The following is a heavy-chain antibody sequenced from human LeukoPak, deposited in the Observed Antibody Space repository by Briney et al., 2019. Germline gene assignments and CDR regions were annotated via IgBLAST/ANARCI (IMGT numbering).Heavy chain of an antibody. CDR1: GGSISGRTYY. CDR3: ARDRGYDYVWGSYLSYYFDY. Sequence: PSETLSLTCAVSGGSISGRTYYWAWIRQPPGKGLEWIGTIYYSGSTYYNPSLKSRVTISVDTSKNQFSLKLSSVTAADTAVYYCARDRGYDYVWGSYLSYYFDYWGQGTLVTVSS. J-gene: IGHJ4*02. V-gene: IGHV4-39*07. D-gene: IGHD3-16*02. CDR2: IYYSGST.